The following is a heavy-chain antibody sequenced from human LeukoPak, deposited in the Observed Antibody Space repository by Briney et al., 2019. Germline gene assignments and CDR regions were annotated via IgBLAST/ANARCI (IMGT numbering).Heavy chain of an antibody. CDR2: ISGNGGNT. Sequence: PPGGSLRLSCAASAFTFSNYAMSWVRLAPGKGLEWASGISGNGGNTYYADSVKGRFTISRDNSKNTLYLQMNSLRAEDTGVYYCASGSGTYYSSYYYYGMDVWGQGTTVTVSS. CDR3: ASGSGTYYSSYYYYGMDV. CDR1: AFTFSNYA. V-gene: IGHV3-23*01. J-gene: IGHJ6*02. D-gene: IGHD1-26*01.